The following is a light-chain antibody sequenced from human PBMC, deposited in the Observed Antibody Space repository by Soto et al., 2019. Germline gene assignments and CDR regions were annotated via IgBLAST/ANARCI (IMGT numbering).Light chain of an antibody. CDR1: QSVGRS. Sequence: DIQMTQSPSVLSASVGDRVTVTCRASQSVGRSLAWYQQRPGKAPTLLIYKASTLSRGVPSRFSGGGFGAEFTLTINNLQADDFATYYCQEYSVFSPYTFGQGTKREI. J-gene: IGKJ2*01. CDR3: QEYSVFSPYT. CDR2: KAS. V-gene: IGKV1-5*03.